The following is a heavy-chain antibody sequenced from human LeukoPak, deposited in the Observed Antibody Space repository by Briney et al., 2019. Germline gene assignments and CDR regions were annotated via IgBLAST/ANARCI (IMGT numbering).Heavy chain of an antibody. CDR2: IYYSGST. Sequence: SETLSLTCTVSGGSISNSSSYWGWIRQPPGKGLEWIGSIYYSGSTYYNPPLKSRVTISVDTSKNQFSLKLSSVTAADTAVYYCAREGHGSGSNYYYYYMDVWGKGTTVTISS. CDR3: AREGHGSGSNYYYYYMDV. CDR1: GGSISNSSSY. J-gene: IGHJ6*03. V-gene: IGHV4-39*07. D-gene: IGHD3-10*01.